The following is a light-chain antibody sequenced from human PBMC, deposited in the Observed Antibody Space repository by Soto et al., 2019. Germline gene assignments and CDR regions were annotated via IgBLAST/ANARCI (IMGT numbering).Light chain of an antibody. CDR3: MQALQTPPT. V-gene: IGKV1-33*01. CDR2: DAS. J-gene: IGKJ1*01. Sequence: DIQMTQSPSSLSASVGDRVTITCQASQDISNYLNWYQQKPGKAPKLLIYDASNLETGVPSRFSGSGSGTDFTLKISRVEAEDVGVYYCMQALQTPPTFGQGTKVDIK. CDR1: QDISNY.